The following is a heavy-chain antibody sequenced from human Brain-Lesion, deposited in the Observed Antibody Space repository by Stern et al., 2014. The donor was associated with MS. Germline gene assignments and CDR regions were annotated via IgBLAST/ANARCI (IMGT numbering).Heavy chain of an antibody. CDR3: ARGDIVVVAAARSFGSDYYYPGLDV. CDR1: GGSIINYY. Sequence: QLQLQESGPGLVKPSETLSLTCTVSGGSIINYYWTWIRQPPGKGLEWIGDISDSGSVAYNPPLKLPLTMSVDTSTNQFSLRLSSVTAADTAVYFCARGDIVVVAAARSFGSDYYYPGLDVWGQGTTITVS. J-gene: IGHJ6*02. D-gene: IGHD2-15*01. V-gene: IGHV4-59*01. CDR2: ISDSGSV.